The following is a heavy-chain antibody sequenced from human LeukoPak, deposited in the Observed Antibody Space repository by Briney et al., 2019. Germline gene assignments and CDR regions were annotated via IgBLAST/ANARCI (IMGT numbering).Heavy chain of an antibody. CDR2: INHSGSYI. Sequence: GGSLRLSCAASGFTFSSYCMNWVRQAPGKGLEWVASINHSGSYIYYADSVKGRFTISRDNAKNSLYLQMNSLRAQDAAVYDWERDQGYVAGFLELSSYWDQGTLVTVS. V-gene: IGHV3-21*01. CDR1: GFTFSSYC. D-gene: IGHD3-10*01. CDR3: ERDQGYVAGFLELSSY. J-gene: IGHJ4*02.